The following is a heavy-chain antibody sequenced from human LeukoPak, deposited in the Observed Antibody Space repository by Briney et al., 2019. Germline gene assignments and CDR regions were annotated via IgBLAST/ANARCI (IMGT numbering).Heavy chain of an antibody. CDR1: GFTFSSYS. V-gene: IGHV3-21*01. CDR2: ISSSGSYI. J-gene: IGHJ3*02. CDR3: ARAVQLWDAFDI. Sequence: GGSLRLSCAASGFTFSSYSMNWVRQAPGKGLEWVSSISSSGSYIYYADSVKGRFTISRDNAKNSLYLQMNSLRAEDTAVYYCARAVQLWDAFDIWGQGTMVTVSS. D-gene: IGHD5-18*01.